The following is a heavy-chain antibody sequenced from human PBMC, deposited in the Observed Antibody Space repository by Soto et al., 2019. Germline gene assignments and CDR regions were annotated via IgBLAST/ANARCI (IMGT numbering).Heavy chain of an antibody. CDR3: ATVGGSGYDLDY. CDR1: GYTLTGLS. V-gene: IGHV1-24*01. D-gene: IGHD5-12*01. Sequence: ASVKVSCKVSGYTLTGLSMHWVRQAPGKGLEWMGGFDPEDGETIYAQKFQGRVTMTEDTSTDTAYMELSSLRSEDTAVYYCATVGGSGYDLDYWGQGTLVTVSS. J-gene: IGHJ4*02. CDR2: FDPEDGET.